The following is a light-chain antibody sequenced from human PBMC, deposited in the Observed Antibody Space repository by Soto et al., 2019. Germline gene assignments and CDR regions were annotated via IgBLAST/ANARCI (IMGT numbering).Light chain of an antibody. CDR3: TSYTTGSTPNV. CDR2: EVS. V-gene: IGLV2-14*01. J-gene: IGLJ1*01. Sequence: QSALTQPASVSGSPGQSITISCTGTSGDIGAYNFVSWYQQHPGKAPKLMIYEVSRRPSGVSDRFSGSKSGSTASLTISGLQAEDEVDYYCTSYTTGSTPNVFGTGTKVTVL. CDR1: SGDIGAYNF.